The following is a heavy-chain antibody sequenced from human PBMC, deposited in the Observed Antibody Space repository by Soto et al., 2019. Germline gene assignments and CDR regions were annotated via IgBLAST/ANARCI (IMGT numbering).Heavy chain of an antibody. D-gene: IGHD6-13*01. CDR1: GGTFSSYA. V-gene: IGHV1-69*12. CDR2: IIPIFGTA. J-gene: IGHJ6*02. CDR3: ARAMPGIAAAGTYYYYYYGMDV. Sequence: QVQLVQSGAEVKKPGSSVKVSCKASGGTFSSYAISWVRQAPGQGLEWMGGIIPIFGTANYAQKFQGRVTITAYQSTSTAYMELSSLRSEDTAVYYCARAMPGIAAAGTYYYYYYGMDVWGQGTTVTVSS.